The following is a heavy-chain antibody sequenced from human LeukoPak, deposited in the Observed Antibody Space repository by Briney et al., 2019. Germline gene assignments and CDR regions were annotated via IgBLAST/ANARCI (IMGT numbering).Heavy chain of an antibody. J-gene: IGHJ4*02. CDR2: IYYSGNT. D-gene: IGHD6-13*01. CDR3: ARAWYSSSWYHRGYFDY. Sequence: SETLSLTCTVSGGSITNYYWSWIRQPPGRGLEWIGYIYYSGNTNYNPSLKSRVTISVDTSKNQFSLKLSSVTAADTAVYYCARAWYSSSWYHRGYFDYWGQGTLVTVSS. V-gene: IGHV4-59*08. CDR1: GGSITNYY.